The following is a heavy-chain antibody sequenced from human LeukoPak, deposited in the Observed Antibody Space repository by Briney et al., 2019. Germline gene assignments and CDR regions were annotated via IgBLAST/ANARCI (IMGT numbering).Heavy chain of an antibody. CDR1: GFTVSANY. CDR3: ARVATPSYWYFDL. Sequence: GGSLRLSCAASGFTVSANYMSWVRQAPGKGLEWVSIIYSGGSTYFVDSVKGRLTISRDNSKNTLYLQMNSLRAEDTAVYYCARVATPSYWYFDLWGRGTLVTVSS. J-gene: IGHJ2*01. CDR2: IYSGGST. V-gene: IGHV3-53*01. D-gene: IGHD2-15*01.